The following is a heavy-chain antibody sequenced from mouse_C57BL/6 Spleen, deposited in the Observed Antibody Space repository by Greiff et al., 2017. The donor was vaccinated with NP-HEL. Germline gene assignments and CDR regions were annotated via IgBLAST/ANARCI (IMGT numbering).Heavy chain of an antibody. CDR2: IYPGDGDT. D-gene: IGHD2-5*01. Sequence: VQLQQSGPELVKPGASVKISCKASGYAFSSSWMNWVKQRPGKGLEWIGRIYPGDGDTNYNGKFKGKATLTADKSSSTAYMQLSSLTSEDSAVYFGAGYYSNYVDYAMDYWGQGTSVTVSS. V-gene: IGHV1-82*01. CDR3: AGYYSNYVDYAMDY. J-gene: IGHJ4*01. CDR1: GYAFSSSW.